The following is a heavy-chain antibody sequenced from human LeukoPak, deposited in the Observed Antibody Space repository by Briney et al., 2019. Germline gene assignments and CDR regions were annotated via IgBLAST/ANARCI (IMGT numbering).Heavy chain of an antibody. D-gene: IGHD1-1*01. CDR3: ARDRRGAGPNSERAFDI. V-gene: IGHV4-30-4*01. Sequence: PSQTLSLTCTVSGGSISSGDYYWSWIRQPPGKGLVWIGNIYYSGSTYYNPSLKSRVAISVDTSKNQFSLKLSSVTAADTAVYYCARDRRGAGPNSERAFDIWGQGTMVTVSS. CDR1: GGSISSGDYY. CDR2: IYYSGST. J-gene: IGHJ3*02.